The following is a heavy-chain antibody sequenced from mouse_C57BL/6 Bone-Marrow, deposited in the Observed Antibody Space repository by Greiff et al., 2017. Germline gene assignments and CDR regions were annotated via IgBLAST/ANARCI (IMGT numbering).Heavy chain of an antibody. J-gene: IGHJ4*01. CDR3: TRTTVVRYYYAMDY. Sequence: DVKLQESGAELVRPGASVKLSCTASGFNIKDYYMHWVKQRPEQGLEWIGRIDPEDGDTEYAPKFQGKATMTADTSSNTAYLQLSSLTSEDTAVYYCTRTTVVRYYYAMDYWGQGTSVTVSS. CDR2: IDPEDGDT. D-gene: IGHD1-1*01. V-gene: IGHV14-1*01. CDR1: GFNIKDYY.